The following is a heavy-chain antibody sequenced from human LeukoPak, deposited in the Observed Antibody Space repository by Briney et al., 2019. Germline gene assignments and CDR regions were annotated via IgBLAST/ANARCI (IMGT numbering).Heavy chain of an antibody. Sequence: ASVKVSCKASGYTFTGYYMHWVRQAPGQGLEWRGWINPNSGGTNYAQKFQGRVTMTRDTSISTAYMELSRLRSDDTAVYYCARASANYYDSSGYGDYWGQGTLVTVSS. D-gene: IGHD3-22*01. CDR3: ARASANYYDSSGYGDY. V-gene: IGHV1-2*02. CDR1: GYTFTGYY. J-gene: IGHJ4*02. CDR2: INPNSGGT.